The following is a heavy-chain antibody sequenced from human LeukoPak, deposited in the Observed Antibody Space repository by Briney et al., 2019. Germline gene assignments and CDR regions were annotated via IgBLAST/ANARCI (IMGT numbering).Heavy chain of an antibody. J-gene: IGHJ4*02. D-gene: IGHD3-3*01. V-gene: IGHV1-69*05. CDR1: GGTLSSYA. CDR3: ATAYYDFWSGYPPLFDY. Sequence: SVKVSCKASGGTLSSYAISWVRQAPGQGLEWMGGIIPIFGTANYAQKFQGRVTITTDESTSTAYMELSSLRSEDTAEYYCATAYYDFWSGYPPLFDYWGQGTLVTVSS. CDR2: IIPIFGTA.